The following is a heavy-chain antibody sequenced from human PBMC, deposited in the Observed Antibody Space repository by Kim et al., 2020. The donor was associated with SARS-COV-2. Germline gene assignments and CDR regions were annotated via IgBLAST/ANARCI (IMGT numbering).Heavy chain of an antibody. CDR3: ARGNNWNYYLFDY. CDR1: GGSISSGGYY. D-gene: IGHD1-7*01. CDR2: IYYSGST. J-gene: IGHJ4*02. Sequence: SETLSLTCTVSGGSISSGGYYWSWIRQHPGKGLEWIGYIYYSGSTYYNPSLKSRVTISVDTSKNQFSLKLSSVTAADTAVYYCARGNNWNYYLFDYWGQGTLVTVSS. V-gene: IGHV4-31*03.